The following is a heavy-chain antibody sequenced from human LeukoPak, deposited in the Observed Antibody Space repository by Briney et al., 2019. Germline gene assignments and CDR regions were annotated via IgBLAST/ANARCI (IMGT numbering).Heavy chain of an antibody. CDR2: IKEDGSEK. CDR3: AKVAYDFDSGSYWFDY. CDR1: GFPFSSYA. J-gene: IGHJ4*02. D-gene: IGHD3-10*01. Sequence: PGGSLRLSCAASGFPFSSYAMSWVRQAPGKGLEWVANIKEDGSEKYYVDSVKGRFTTSRDNAKNSLYLQMDSLRAEDAAVYYCAKVAYDFDSGSYWFDYWGQGILVTVSS. V-gene: IGHV3-7*01.